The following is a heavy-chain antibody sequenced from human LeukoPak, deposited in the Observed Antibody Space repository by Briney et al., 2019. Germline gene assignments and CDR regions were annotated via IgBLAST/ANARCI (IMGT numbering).Heavy chain of an antibody. CDR1: GFTFSSYS. V-gene: IGHV3-21*01. CDR3: VRGIGGDYDFDY. Sequence: PGGSLRLSCAASGFTFSSYSMNWVRQAPGKGLEWVSSISGVGTYKYYADSMKGRFTIPRDNAKNSLYLQMDSLRAEDTAMYYCVRGIGGDYDFDYWGQGTLVTVSS. CDR2: ISGVGTYK. D-gene: IGHD2-21*02. J-gene: IGHJ4*02.